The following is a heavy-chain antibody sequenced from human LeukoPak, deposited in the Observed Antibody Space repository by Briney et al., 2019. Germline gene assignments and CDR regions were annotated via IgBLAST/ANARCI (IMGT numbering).Heavy chain of an antibody. V-gene: IGHV1-2*02. CDR1: GYTFTGYY. Sequence: GASVKVSCKASGYTFTGYYMHWVRQAPGQGLEWMGWINPNSGGTNYAQKFQGRVTMTRDTSISTAYMELSRLRSDDTAVYYCARTHVGWFGEFYRHFDYWGQGTLVTVSS. CDR3: ARTHVGWFGEFYRHFDY. D-gene: IGHD3-10*01. CDR2: INPNSGGT. J-gene: IGHJ4*02.